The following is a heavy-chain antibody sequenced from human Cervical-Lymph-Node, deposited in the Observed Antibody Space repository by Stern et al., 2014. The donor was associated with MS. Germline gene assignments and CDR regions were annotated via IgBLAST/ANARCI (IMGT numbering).Heavy chain of an antibody. V-gene: IGHV1-69*01. J-gene: IGHJ4*02. CDR2: IIPVVGTA. CDR3: ARGPYNRDFFEY. CDR1: GGTFSRYG. Sequence: QVQLVPSGAEVRKPGSSVKVSCKASGGTFSRYGISWVRQAPGQGLAWMGGIIPVVGTADYAEQFQGRVTITADGSTSTAYMELSSLTSADTAVYYCARGPYNRDFFEYWGQGTLVTVSS. D-gene: IGHD1-1*01.